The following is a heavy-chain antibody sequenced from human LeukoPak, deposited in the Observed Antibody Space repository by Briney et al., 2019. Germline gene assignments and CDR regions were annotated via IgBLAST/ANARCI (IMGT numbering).Heavy chain of an antibody. CDR1: GFTFDDYA. J-gene: IGHJ6*03. D-gene: IGHD5-18*01. CDR2: IRWDGGST. V-gene: IGHV3-43D*03. CDR3: AKGYFSRSYGFEYYYYMDV. Sequence: GGSLRLSCAASGFTFDDYAMHWVRQAPGKGLEWVSLIRWDGGSTYYADSVKGRFTISRDNSKNSLYLQMNSLRAEDTALYYCAKGYFSRSYGFEYYYYMDVWGKGTTVTVSS.